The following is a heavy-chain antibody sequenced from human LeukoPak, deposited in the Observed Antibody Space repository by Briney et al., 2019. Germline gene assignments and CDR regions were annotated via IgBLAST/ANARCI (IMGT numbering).Heavy chain of an antibody. Sequence: SGTLSLTCGVSGGSISSTNWWTWVRQPPGEGLEWIGEVHLSGRTNYNPPLESRVTMSVDMSENHISLKLTSVTAADTAVYYCAREGGPYRPLDYSGQGTLVTVSS. CDR1: GGSISSTNW. CDR2: VHLSGRT. J-gene: IGHJ4*02. V-gene: IGHV4-4*02. CDR3: AREGGPYRPLDY.